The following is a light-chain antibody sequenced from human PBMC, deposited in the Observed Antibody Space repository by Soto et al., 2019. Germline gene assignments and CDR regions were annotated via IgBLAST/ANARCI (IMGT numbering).Light chain of an antibody. CDR1: SSDVGVYDF. J-gene: IGLJ1*01. V-gene: IGLV2-8*01. CDR2: EVV. Sequence: QSALTQPASVSGSPGQSITISCTGTSSDVGVYDFVSWYQHHPGKAPRLIIYEVVQRPSGVPDRFSGSKSGNTASLTVSGLQAADEADYFCKSYAGSNTYVFGSGTKLTV. CDR3: KSYAGSNTYV.